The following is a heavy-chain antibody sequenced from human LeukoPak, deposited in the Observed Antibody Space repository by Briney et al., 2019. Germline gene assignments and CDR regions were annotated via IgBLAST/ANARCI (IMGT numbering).Heavy chain of an antibody. CDR2: IYYSGST. J-gene: IGHJ4*02. V-gene: IGHV4-39*01. D-gene: IGHD5-12*01. Sequence: SETQSLTCTVSGGPISSSSYYWRWIRQPPAKGLLWFGCIYYSGSTYYKPSLKSRVTISVDTSKNQFSLNLSSVTAADTAVYYCARQGTWLWWLHFDYWGQGTLVTVSS. CDR1: GGPISSSSYY. CDR3: ARQGTWLWWLHFDY.